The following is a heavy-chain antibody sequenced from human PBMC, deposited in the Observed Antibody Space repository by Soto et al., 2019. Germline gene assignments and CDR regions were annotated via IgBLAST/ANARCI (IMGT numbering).Heavy chain of an antibody. CDR3: ARDEWELRDYYYYVMDV. D-gene: IGHD1-26*01. J-gene: IGHJ6*02. CDR1: GYTFTSYA. CDR2: INAGNGNT. V-gene: IGHV1-3*01. Sequence: ASVKVSCKASGYTFTSYAMHWVRQAPGQRLEWMGWINAGNGNTKYSQKFQGRVTITRDTSASTAYMELSSLRSEDTAVYYCARDEWELRDYYYYVMDVWGQGTTVTVSS.